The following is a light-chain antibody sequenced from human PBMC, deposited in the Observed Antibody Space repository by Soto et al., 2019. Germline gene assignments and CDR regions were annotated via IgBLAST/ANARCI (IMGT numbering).Light chain of an antibody. CDR1: NIGGTS. Sequence: SYDLSQPPSVSVAPGQTARITCGGNNIGGTSVHWYQQKPGQAPMLVVYDNSDRPSGIPERFSGSNSVNTATLTISRVEAGDEADYFCQVWDGSTDHYVFGGGAKLTVL. CDR2: DNS. J-gene: IGLJ1*01. CDR3: QVWDGSTDHYV. V-gene: IGLV3-21*02.